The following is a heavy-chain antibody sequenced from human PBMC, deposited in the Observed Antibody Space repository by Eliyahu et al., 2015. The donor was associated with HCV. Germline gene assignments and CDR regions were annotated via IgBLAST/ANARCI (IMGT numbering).Heavy chain of an antibody. J-gene: IGHJ4*02. CDR2: ISSSSSTI. D-gene: IGHD3-3*01. CDR1: GFTFSSYS. Sequence: EVQLVESGGGLVQPGGSLRLSCAASGFTFSSYSMNWVRQAPGKGLEWVSYISSSSSTIYYADSVKGRFTISRDNAKNSLYLQMNSLRAEDTAVYYCARGGYDFWSGYYPHFDYWGQGTLVTVSS. V-gene: IGHV3-48*01. CDR3: ARGGYDFWSGYYPHFDY.